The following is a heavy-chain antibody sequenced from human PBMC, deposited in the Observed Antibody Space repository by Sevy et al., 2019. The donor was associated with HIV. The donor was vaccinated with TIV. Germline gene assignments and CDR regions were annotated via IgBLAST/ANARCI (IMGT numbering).Heavy chain of an antibody. D-gene: IGHD3-10*01. V-gene: IGHV1-2*06. CDR2: INPNSGGT. Sequence: VSVKVSCKASGYTFTGYYMHWVRQAPGQGLEWMGRINPNSGGTNYAQKFQGRVTMTRDTSISTAYMELSRLRSDDTAVYYCARGGGIGAREYYFDYWGQGTLVTVSS. CDR3: ARGGGIGAREYYFDY. CDR1: GYTFTGYY. J-gene: IGHJ4*02.